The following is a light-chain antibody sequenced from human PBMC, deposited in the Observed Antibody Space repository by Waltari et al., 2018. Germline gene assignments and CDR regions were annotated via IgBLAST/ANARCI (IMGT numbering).Light chain of an antibody. Sequence: DVQMTQSPSSRSASVGDRVTITCRASQSVNSLNWYHQKPGTAPKLLIYGASTLHGGVPTRCSGRGSGTDFTLTISSLHPADSAAYVCEQSTNFPYPFGQGTKLAL. V-gene: IGKV1-39*01. CDR1: QSVNS. J-gene: IGKJ2*01. CDR3: EQSTNFPYP. CDR2: GAS.